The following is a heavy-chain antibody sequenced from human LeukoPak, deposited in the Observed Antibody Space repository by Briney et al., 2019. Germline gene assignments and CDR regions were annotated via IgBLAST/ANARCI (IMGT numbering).Heavy chain of an antibody. J-gene: IGHJ5*02. V-gene: IGHV4-39*01. Sequence: PSETLSLTCTVSGGSISSGSYYWSWIRQPAGKGLEWIGSIYYSGSTYYNPSLKSRVTISVDTSKNQFSLKLSSVTAADTAVYYCARPPWFDPWGQGTLVTVSS. CDR2: IYYSGST. CDR1: GGSISSGSYY. CDR3: ARPPWFDP.